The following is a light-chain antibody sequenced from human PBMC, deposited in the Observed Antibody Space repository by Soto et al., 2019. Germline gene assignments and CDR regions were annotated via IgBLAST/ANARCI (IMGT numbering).Light chain of an antibody. Sequence: QSALTQPPSVSGSPGQSVTISCTGTSTDFVSYNRVSWYQQPPGTAPKLIIYEASNRPSGVPDRFSWSKSGNTDSLTISGLQAADEADYYCSLYTSENTYVFGTGTKVTVL. J-gene: IGLJ1*01. V-gene: IGLV2-18*01. CDR2: EAS. CDR3: SLYTSENTYV. CDR1: STDFVSYNR.